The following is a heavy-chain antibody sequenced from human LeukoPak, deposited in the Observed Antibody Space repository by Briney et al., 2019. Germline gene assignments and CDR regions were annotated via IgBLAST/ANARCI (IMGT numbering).Heavy chain of an antibody. J-gene: IGHJ6*03. V-gene: IGHV4-38-2*02. D-gene: IGHD3-3*01. CDR3: ARAKGSLENYYMDV. CDR1: GYSISSGYY. Sequence: PSETLSLTCTVSGYSISSGYYWGWIRQPPGKGLEWIGSIYHSGSTYYNPSLKSRVTISVDTSKNQFSLKLSSVTAADTAVYYCARAKGSLENYYMDVWGKGTTVTVSS. CDR2: IYHSGST.